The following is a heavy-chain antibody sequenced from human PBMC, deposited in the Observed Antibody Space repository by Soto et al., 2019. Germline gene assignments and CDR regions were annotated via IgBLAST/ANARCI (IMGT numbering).Heavy chain of an antibody. CDR1: GGSISSYY. J-gene: IGHJ3*01. D-gene: IGHD4-4*01. CDR3: ARDLGGNARTFDF. Sequence: QVQLQESGPGLVKPSETLSLTCTVSGGSISSYYWSWIRQPPGKGLERIGYVYYTGSTHYNPSLESRVNIAVDTSKNQFTLKLRSVTAADTAVYFCARDLGGNARTFDFWGQGTMVTVSS. CDR2: VYYTGST. V-gene: IGHV4-59*01.